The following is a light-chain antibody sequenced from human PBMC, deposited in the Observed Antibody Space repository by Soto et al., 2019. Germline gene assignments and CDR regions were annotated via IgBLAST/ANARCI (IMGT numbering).Light chain of an antibody. CDR3: QSWGTGIQV. Sequence: QPVLTQSPSASASLGASVKLTCTLSSGHSTYAIAWHQQQSEKGPRFLMKINSDGSHSKGDGIPDRFSGSSSGAERHLTISSLQSEDEADYYCQSWGTGIQVFGGGTKVTVL. CDR1: SGHSTYA. CDR2: INSDGSH. J-gene: IGLJ3*02. V-gene: IGLV4-69*01.